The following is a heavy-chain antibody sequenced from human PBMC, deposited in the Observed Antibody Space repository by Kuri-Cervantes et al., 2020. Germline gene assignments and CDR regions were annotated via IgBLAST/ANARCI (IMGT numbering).Heavy chain of an antibody. Sequence: ASVKVSCKASGYTFTSYGISWVRQAPGQGLEWMGWISAYNGNTNYAQKLQGRVTMTTDTSTSTAYMELRSLRSDDTAVYYCARDWGQIVVVPAAVFSHNWFDSWGQGTLVTVSS. CDR1: GYTFTSYG. CDR2: ISAYNGNT. CDR3: ARDWGQIVVVPAAVFSHNWFDS. V-gene: IGHV1-18*01. J-gene: IGHJ5*01. D-gene: IGHD2-2*01.